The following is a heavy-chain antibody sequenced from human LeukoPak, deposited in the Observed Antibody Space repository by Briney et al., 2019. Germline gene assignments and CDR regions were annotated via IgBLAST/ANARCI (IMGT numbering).Heavy chain of an antibody. CDR1: GYTFTSYY. Sequence: ASVKVSCKASGYTFTSYYMHWVRQAPGQGLEWMGIINPSGGSTSYAQKFQGRVTMTRDTSMSTVYMELSSLRSEDTAVYYCARGMRSGNYYDSSGYYSADYWGQGTLVTVSS. V-gene: IGHV1-46*01. CDR3: ARGMRSGNYYDSSGYYSADY. CDR2: INPSGGST. D-gene: IGHD3-22*01. J-gene: IGHJ4*02.